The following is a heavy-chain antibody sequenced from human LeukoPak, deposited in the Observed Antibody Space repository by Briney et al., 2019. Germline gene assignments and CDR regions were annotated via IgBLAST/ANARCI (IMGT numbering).Heavy chain of an antibody. CDR1: GFTFSSFW. Sequence: GGSLRLSCAASGFTFSSFWMHWVRQAPGMGLVWVSSTHSDGSTTGYADSVKGRFTISRDNAKSTLYLQMNSLRAEDTAVYYCARSYCGSTSCYYYFDFWGQGTLVTVSS. J-gene: IGHJ4*02. V-gene: IGHV3-74*01. D-gene: IGHD2-2*01. CDR3: ARSYCGSTSCYYYFDF. CDR2: THSDGSTT.